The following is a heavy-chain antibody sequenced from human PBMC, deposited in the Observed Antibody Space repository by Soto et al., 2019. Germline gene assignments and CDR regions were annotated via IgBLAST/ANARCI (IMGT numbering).Heavy chain of an antibody. D-gene: IGHD6-6*01. Sequence: QVQLQESGPGLVKPSQTLSLTCTVSDGSISSGGYFWSWIRQHPGKGLEWIGFIYYSGSTYYNPSLKSRVTISVDTSKNQFSLKLSSVTAADTAVYYCAREGAAPYYYYGMDVWGQGTTVTVSS. V-gene: IGHV4-31*03. CDR2: IYYSGST. CDR3: AREGAAPYYYYGMDV. CDR1: DGSISSGGYF. J-gene: IGHJ6*02.